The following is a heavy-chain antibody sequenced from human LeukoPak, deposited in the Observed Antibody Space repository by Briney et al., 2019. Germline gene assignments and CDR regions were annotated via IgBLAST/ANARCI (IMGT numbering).Heavy chain of an antibody. D-gene: IGHD1-26*01. CDR2: ISSSGSTI. CDR3: AKKGTWELFDY. Sequence: GGSLRLSCAASGFTFSDYYMSWIRQAPGKGLERVSYISSSGSTIYYADSVKGRFTISRDNSKNTLYLQMNSLRAEDTAVYYCAKKGTWELFDYWGQGTLVTVSS. CDR1: GFTFSDYY. V-gene: IGHV3-11*04. J-gene: IGHJ4*02.